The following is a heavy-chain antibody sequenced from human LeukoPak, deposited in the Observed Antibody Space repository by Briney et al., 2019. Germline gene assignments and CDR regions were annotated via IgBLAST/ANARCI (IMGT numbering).Heavy chain of an antibody. V-gene: IGHV4-59*12. CDR2: IYYSGST. CDR1: GGSISSYY. J-gene: IGHJ6*02. D-gene: IGHD3-22*01. Sequence: PSETLSLTCTVSGGSISSYYWSWIRQPPGKGLEWIGYIYYSGSTNYNPSLKSRVTMSVDTSKNQFSLKLSSVTAADTAVYYCARKVTYYYDSSGYYYDYYYYGMDVWGQGTTVTVSS. CDR3: ARKVTYYYDSSGYYYDYYYYGMDV.